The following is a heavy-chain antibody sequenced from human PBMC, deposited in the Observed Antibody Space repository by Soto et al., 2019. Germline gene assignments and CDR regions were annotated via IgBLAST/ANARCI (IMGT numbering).Heavy chain of an antibody. CDR1: GYSFTSYG. D-gene: IGHD3-16*01. CDR3: AWGPNVGDF. Sequence: QVQMVQSGAEVRKPGASVKVSCKASGYSFTSYGITWVRQAPGQGLEWMGGTYKSNTNYAQKVQGRVTMTTDTSTSTADMELRGRTADDTAVYYCAWGPNVGDFWGQGTVVTVSS. V-gene: IGHV1-18*01. J-gene: IGHJ3*01. CDR2: TYKSNT.